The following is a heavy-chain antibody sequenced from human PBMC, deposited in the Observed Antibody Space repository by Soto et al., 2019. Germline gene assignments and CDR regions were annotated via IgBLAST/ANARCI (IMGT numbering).Heavy chain of an antibody. V-gene: IGHV3-23*01. CDR2: ISGSGGST. Sequence: PGWSLRLSCAASGFTFSSYAMSWVRQAPGKGLEWVSAISGSGGSTYYADSVKGRFTISRDNSKNTLYLQMNSLRAEDTAVYYCAKDRWSSSWPLTFDYWGQGTLVTVSS. CDR1: GFTFSSYA. D-gene: IGHD6-13*01. J-gene: IGHJ4*02. CDR3: AKDRWSSSWPLTFDY.